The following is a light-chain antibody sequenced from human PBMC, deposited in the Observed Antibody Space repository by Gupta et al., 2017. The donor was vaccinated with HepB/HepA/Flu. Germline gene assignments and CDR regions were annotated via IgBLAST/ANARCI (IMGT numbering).Light chain of an antibody. J-gene: IGKJ1*01. CDR3: QQRRT. Sequence: ELVLTQSPATLSLSPGESATLSCRASQSVSSYLAWYQQQPGQAPRLLIYDASNRATGIPARFSGSGSGTDFTLTISSLEPEYYAVYYGQQRRTFGQGTKVEIK. CDR2: DAS. CDR1: QSVSSY. V-gene: IGKV3-11*01.